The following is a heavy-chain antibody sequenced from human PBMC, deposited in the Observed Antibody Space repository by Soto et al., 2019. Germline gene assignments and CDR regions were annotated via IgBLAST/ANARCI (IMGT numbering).Heavy chain of an antibody. J-gene: IGHJ3*02. CDR2: INASGGST. D-gene: IGHD3-10*01. Sequence: ASVKVSCKASGYTFTSYYMHWVRQAPGQGLEWMGIINASGGSTSYAQKFQGRVTMTTDTSTSTAYMELRSLRSDDTAVYYCARVGSPDYYGSGSPNDASDIWGQGTMVTVSS. V-gene: IGHV1-46*01. CDR1: GYTFTSYY. CDR3: ARVGSPDYYGSGSPNDASDI.